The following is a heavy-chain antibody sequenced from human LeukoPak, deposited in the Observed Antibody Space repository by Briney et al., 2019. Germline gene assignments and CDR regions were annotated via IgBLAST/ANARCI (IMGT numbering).Heavy chain of an antibody. D-gene: IGHD1-26*01. CDR3: ARENSGSYREFDY. CDR2: IYTSGST. CDR1: GGSISSYY. J-gene: IGHJ4*02. V-gene: IGHV4-4*07. Sequence: SETLSLTCTVSGGSISSYYWSWIRQPAGPGLEWIGRIYTSGSTNYNASLKSRVSMSVDTSKNQFSLKLSSVTAADTAVFYCARENSGSYREFDYWGQGTLVTVPS.